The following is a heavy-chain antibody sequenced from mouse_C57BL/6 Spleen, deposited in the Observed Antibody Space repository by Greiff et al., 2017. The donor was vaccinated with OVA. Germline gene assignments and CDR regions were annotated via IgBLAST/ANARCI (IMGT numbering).Heavy chain of an antibody. J-gene: IGHJ2*01. CDR2: IHPNSGST. D-gene: IGHD2-4*01. CDR1: GYTFTSYW. V-gene: IGHV1-64*01. Sequence: QVQLQQPGAELVKPGASVKLSCKASGYTFTSYWMHWVKQRPGQGLEWIGMIHPNSGSTNYNEKFKSKATLTVDKSSSTAYMQLSSLTSEDSAVYYCARSGVYYDYGFDYWGQGTTLTGSS. CDR3: ARSGVYYDYGFDY.